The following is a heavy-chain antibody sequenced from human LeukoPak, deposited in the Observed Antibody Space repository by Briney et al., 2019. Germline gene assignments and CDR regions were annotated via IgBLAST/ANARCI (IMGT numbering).Heavy chain of an antibody. CDR2: ISAYNGNT. V-gene: IGHV1-18*01. CDR1: GYTFTSYG. CDR3: ARVVLRGYYYYYMDV. Sequence: ASVKVSCKASGYTFTSYGISWVRQAPGQGLEWMGWISAYNGNTNYAQKLQGRVTMTTDTSTSTAYMELRSLRSDDTAVYYCARVVLRGYYYYYMDVWGKGTTVTVSS. J-gene: IGHJ6*03. D-gene: IGHD2/OR15-2a*01.